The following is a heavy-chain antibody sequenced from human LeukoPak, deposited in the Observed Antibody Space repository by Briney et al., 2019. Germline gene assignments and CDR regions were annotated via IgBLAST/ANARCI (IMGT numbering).Heavy chain of an antibody. D-gene: IGHD6-19*01. Sequence: SETLSLTCTVSGVSTTNGIYYWAWIRQSPGKGRGWIGSVHNVGSTYYNLSLRSRVTMSIDTSKNQFSSRLNSVTAADTAVYYCARHAEYNSGWHFYLDHWGQGILVTVSS. V-gene: IGHV4-39*01. CDR3: ARHAEYNSGWHFYLDH. CDR2: VHNVGST. J-gene: IGHJ4*02. CDR1: GVSTTNGIYY.